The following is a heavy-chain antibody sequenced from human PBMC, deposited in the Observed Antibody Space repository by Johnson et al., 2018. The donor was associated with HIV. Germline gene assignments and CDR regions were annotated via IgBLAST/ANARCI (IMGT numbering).Heavy chain of an antibody. V-gene: IGHV3-33*06. J-gene: IGHJ3*02. CDR2: IWYDGSNK. D-gene: IGHD3-9*01. CDR3: AKDGSAFYDILTRLDAFDI. CDR1: GFTFSSYG. Sequence: QEQLVESGGGVVQPGRSLRLSCAASGFTFSSYGMHWVRQAPGKGLEWVAVIWYDGSNKYYADSVKGRFTISRDNSKNTLYLQMNSLRAEDTAVYYCAKDGSAFYDILTRLDAFDIWGQGTMVTVSS.